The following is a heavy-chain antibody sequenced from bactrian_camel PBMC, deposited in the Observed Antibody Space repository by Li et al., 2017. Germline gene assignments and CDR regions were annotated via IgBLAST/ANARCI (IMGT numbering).Heavy chain of an antibody. D-gene: IGHD2*01. CDR1: VDRHKTNC. CDR3: AVVMHGGSRLGPHRCDFGY. J-gene: IGHJ6*01. V-gene: IGHV3S54*01. Sequence: HVQLVESGGDSVQPGGSLRLSCAFSVDRHKTNCVAWFRQRPGQEREGLAVIDLGGGAETYIDSVKGRFTISQDNAKNTVYLQMNSLTSEDTGLYYCAVVMHGGSRLGPHRCDFGYWGQGTQVTVS. CDR2: IDLGGGAE.